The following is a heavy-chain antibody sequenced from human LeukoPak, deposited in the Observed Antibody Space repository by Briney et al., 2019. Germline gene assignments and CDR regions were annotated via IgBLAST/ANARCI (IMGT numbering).Heavy chain of an antibody. CDR1: GGSISSYY. CDR3: ARSPPVLRFLEWLFPDAFDI. J-gene: IGHJ3*02. Sequence: SETLSLTCTVSGGSISSYYWSWLRQPPGKGLEWIGYIYYSGSTNYNPSLKSRVTISVDTSKNQFSLKLSSVTAADTAVYYCARSPPVLRFLEWLFPDAFDIWGQGTMVTVSS. D-gene: IGHD3-3*01. V-gene: IGHV4-59*01. CDR2: IYYSGST.